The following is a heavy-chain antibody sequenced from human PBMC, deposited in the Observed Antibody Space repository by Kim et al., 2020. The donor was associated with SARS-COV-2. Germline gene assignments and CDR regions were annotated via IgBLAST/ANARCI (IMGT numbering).Heavy chain of an antibody. CDR3: AKAQGGMITFGGVIAPFDY. Sequence: GGSLRLSCAASGFTFSSYGMHCVRQAPGKGLEWVAVISYDGSNKYYADSVKGRFTISRDNSKNTLYLQMNSLRAEDTAVYYCAKAQGGMITFGGVIAPFDYWGQGTLVTVSS. J-gene: IGHJ4*02. V-gene: IGHV3-30*18. CDR2: ISYDGSNK. D-gene: IGHD3-16*02. CDR1: GFTFSSYG.